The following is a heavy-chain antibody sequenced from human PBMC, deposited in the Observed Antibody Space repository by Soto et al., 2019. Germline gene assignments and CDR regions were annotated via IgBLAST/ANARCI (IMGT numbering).Heavy chain of an antibody. J-gene: IGHJ4*02. Sequence: GGSLRLSCAASGFTFSNYAMHWVRQAPGKGLEWVTLTSYDGNNEYYTDSVKGRFTISRDNSKNTLFLQMNSPRPEDTAVYYCAKDKGVFNWATSYFDYWGQGALVTSPQ. D-gene: IGHD1-1*01. V-gene: IGHV3-30*18. CDR2: TSYDGNNE. CDR3: AKDKGVFNWATSYFDY. CDR1: GFTFSNYA.